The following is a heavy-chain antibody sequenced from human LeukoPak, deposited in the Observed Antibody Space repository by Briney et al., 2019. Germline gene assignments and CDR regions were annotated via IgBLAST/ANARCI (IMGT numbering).Heavy chain of an antibody. CDR3: ARSPMMFCTATRCVGRWFDP. J-gene: IGHJ5*02. CDR1: GNTFTSDY. Sequence: GASVKLSCKASGNTFTSDYMHWVRQAPGQGLEWMGMINPSGGTSDGTRYAQRFEGRLTVTSDTSTSTVYMDLSSLKSEDTAVYYCARSPMMFCTATRCVGRWFDPWGQGTLVTVS. V-gene: IGHV1-46*01. CDR2: INPSGGTSDGT. D-gene: IGHD2-15*01.